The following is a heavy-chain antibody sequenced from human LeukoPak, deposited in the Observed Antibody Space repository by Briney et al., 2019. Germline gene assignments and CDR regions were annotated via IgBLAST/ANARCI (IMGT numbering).Heavy chain of an antibody. CDR1: GYTFTGYY. J-gene: IGHJ6*03. Sequence: GASVKVSCKASGYTFTGYYMHWVRQAPGQGLEWMGWINPNSGGTNYAQKFQGRVTMTRDTSIGTAYMELSRLRSDDTAVYYCARDGFESTSFGYYYYYMDVWGKGTTVTVSS. CDR3: ARDGFESTSFGYYYYYMDV. CDR2: INPNSGGT. D-gene: IGHD2-2*01. V-gene: IGHV1-2*02.